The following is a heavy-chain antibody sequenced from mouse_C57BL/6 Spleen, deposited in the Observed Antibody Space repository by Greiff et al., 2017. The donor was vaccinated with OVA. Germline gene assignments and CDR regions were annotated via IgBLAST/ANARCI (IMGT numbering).Heavy chain of an antibody. D-gene: IGHD3-3*01. CDR3: ARRREGGYFDY. CDR2: IYPYNGVS. Sequence: EVKLVESGPELVKPGASVKISCKASGYSFTGYYMHWVKQSHGNILDWIGYIYPYNGVSSYNQKFKGKATLTVDKTSSTAYMELRSLTSEDSAVYYCARRREGGYFDYWGQGTTLTVSS. J-gene: IGHJ2*01. CDR1: GYSFTGYY. V-gene: IGHV1-31*01.